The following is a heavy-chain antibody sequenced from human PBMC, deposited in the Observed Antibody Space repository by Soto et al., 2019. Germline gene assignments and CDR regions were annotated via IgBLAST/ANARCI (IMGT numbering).Heavy chain of an antibody. CDR1: GGSISSSSYY. V-gene: IGHV4-39*01. D-gene: IGHD6-19*01. Sequence: SETLSLTCTVSGGSISSSSYYWGWIRQPPGKGLEWIGSIYYSGSTYYNPSLKSRVTISVDTSKNQFSLKLTSVTAADTAKYYCARHIGSGWNSYYYVMDVWGQGTTVTVSS. J-gene: IGHJ6*02. CDR2: IYYSGST. CDR3: ARHIGSGWNSYYYVMDV.